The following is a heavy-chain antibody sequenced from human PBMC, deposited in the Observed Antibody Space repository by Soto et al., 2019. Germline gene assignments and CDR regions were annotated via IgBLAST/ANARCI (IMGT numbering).Heavy chain of an antibody. CDR2: ISGSAGST. Sequence: GGSLRLSCAASGFTFNDYAMSWIRQAPGKGLQWVSVISGSAGSTFYADSVKGRFTISRDNSQNTLYLEMTRLRADDTAIYYCAKELTSTWYPLDNWGQGILVTVS. CDR1: GFTFNDYA. J-gene: IGHJ4*02. V-gene: IGHV3-23*01. D-gene: IGHD6-13*01. CDR3: AKELTSTWYPLDN.